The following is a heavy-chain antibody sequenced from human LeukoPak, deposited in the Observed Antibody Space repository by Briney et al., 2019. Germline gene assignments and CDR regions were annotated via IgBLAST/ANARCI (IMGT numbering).Heavy chain of an antibody. CDR1: GFTFSRYS. Sequence: GRALRLSCAASGFTFSRYSMNWVRQAPGKGLEWVSSISTSSRYIYSADSLKGRFTISRDNAKNSLYLQMNSLRAEDTAVYYCARDSGDYGDPFDAFAIWGQGTMVTVSS. CDR3: ARDSGDYGDPFDAFAI. CDR2: ISTSSRYI. J-gene: IGHJ3*02. V-gene: IGHV3-21*01. D-gene: IGHD4-17*01.